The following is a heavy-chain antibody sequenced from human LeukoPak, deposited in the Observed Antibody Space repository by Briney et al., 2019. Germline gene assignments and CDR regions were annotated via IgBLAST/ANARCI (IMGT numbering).Heavy chain of an antibody. Sequence: GASVKVSCKASGYTFIGNYIRWVRQAPGQGLEWMGCIDPDSGGAKYAQKFQGRVTMTRDTSINTAYMELSSLRSDDTAVYYCAREYYDSSGIKYAFNIWGQGTMVTVSS. J-gene: IGHJ3*02. CDR2: IDPDSGGA. V-gene: IGHV1-2*02. D-gene: IGHD3-22*01. CDR1: GYTFIGNY. CDR3: AREYYDSSGIKYAFNI.